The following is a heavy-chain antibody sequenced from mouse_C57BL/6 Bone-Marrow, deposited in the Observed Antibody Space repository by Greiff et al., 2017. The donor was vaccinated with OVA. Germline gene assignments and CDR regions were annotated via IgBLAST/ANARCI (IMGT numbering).Heavy chain of an antibody. CDR1: GYTFTSYG. Sequence: QVQLQQSGAELARPGASVKLSCKASGYTFTSYGISWVKQRTGQGLEWIGEIYPRSGNTYYNEKFKGKATLTADKSSSTAYMELRSLTSEDSAVYFCARKEGNWDDALFDYWGQGTTLTVSS. D-gene: IGHD4-1*01. CDR3: ARKEGNWDDALFDY. V-gene: IGHV1-81*01. CDR2: IYPRSGNT. J-gene: IGHJ2*01.